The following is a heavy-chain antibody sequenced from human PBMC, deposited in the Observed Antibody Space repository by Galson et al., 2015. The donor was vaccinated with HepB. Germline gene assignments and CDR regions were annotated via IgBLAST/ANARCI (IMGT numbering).Heavy chain of an antibody. V-gene: IGHV3-15*01. D-gene: IGHD1-26*01. CDR1: GFTFNNAW. Sequence: SLRLSCAASGFTFNNAWMSWVRQAPGKGLEWVGRIKSNTDGGTTDYAAPVKGRFTISRDVSKHTLYLQMNSLKIEDTAVYYCTTDRWELGSVVVYYFEYWGQGTLLTVSS. CDR2: IKSNTDGGTT. CDR3: TTDRWELGSVVVYYFEY. J-gene: IGHJ4*02.